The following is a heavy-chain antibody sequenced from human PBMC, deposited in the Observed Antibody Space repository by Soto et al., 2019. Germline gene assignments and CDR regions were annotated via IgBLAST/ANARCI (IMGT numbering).Heavy chain of an antibody. CDR2: IFYSGST. CDR3: ARRET. J-gene: IGHJ5*02. V-gene: IGHV4-59*08. Sequence: ETLSLTCTVSGGSIGSHFWTWIRQPPGKGLEWIGHIFYSGSTNYNPSLKSRVTISVDTSKNQFSLRLSSVTAADTAVYYCARRETWGQGILVTVSS. CDR1: GGSIGSHF.